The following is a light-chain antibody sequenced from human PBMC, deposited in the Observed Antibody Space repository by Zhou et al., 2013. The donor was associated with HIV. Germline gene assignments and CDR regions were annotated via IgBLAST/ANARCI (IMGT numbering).Light chain of an antibody. V-gene: IGKV1-27*01. CDR2: AAS. CDR1: QGIRND. CDR3: QKYISAPYS. J-gene: IGKJ2*03. Sequence: IQLTQSPSSLSASVGDRVTITCRASQGIRNDLGWYHQKPGKAPKLLIYAASTLQSGVPSRFSGSGSGTDFTLTISSLQPEDVATYYCQKYISAPYSFGQGTKLEIK.